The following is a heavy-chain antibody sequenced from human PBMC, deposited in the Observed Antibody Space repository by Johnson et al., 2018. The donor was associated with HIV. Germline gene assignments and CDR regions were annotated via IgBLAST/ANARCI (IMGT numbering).Heavy chain of an antibody. J-gene: IGHJ3*02. V-gene: IGHV3-7*01. Sequence: EVQLVESGGGVVQPGGSLRLSCAASGFTFSTYWMSWVRQAPGKGLEWVGSIKQDGSESYYVDSVKGRFTISRDNAKNTVYLQMDSLRDEDMAVYYCARGALGSFDIWGQGTMVTVSA. CDR2: IKQDGSES. CDR1: GFTFSTYW. D-gene: IGHD3-10*01. CDR3: ARGALGSFDI.